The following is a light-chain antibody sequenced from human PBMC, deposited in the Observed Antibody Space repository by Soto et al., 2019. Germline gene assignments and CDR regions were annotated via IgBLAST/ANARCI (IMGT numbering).Light chain of an antibody. CDR2: GVT. CDR3: SSYTSGSSNYV. V-gene: IGLV2-14*01. J-gene: IGLJ1*01. Sequence: QSVLTQPASVSGSPGQSITISCTGTSSDVGAYYSVSWYQHHPGKAPKLIIYGVTNRPSGVSNRFSGSKSGNTASLTISALQDEDEADYHCSSYTSGSSNYVFGTGTKVTVL. CDR1: SSDVGAYYS.